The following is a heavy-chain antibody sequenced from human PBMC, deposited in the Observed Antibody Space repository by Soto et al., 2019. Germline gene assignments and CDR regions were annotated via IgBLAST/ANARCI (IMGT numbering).Heavy chain of an antibody. CDR1: GYTFTSYD. Sequence: ASVKVSCKASGYTFTSYDINWVRQATGQGLEWMGWMNPNSGNTGYAQKFQGRVTMTRNTSISTAYMELSSLRSEDTAVYYCARVGFTILGVVIDSYYYYYMDVWGKGTTVTVSS. V-gene: IGHV1-8*01. J-gene: IGHJ6*03. CDR2: MNPNSGNT. CDR3: ARVGFTILGVVIDSYYYYYMDV. D-gene: IGHD3-3*01.